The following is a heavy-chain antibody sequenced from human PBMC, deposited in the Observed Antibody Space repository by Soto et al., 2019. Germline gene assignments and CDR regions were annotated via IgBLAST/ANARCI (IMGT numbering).Heavy chain of an antibody. Sequence: PGGSLRLSCAASGFTSSSYAMSRVRQAPGKGLEWVSAVSGSGGSTYYADSVKGRFTISRDNSKNALYLQMNSLRAEDTAVYYCAKDRQWIQLWGTDAFDIWGQGTMVTVSS. D-gene: IGHD5-18*01. J-gene: IGHJ3*02. CDR3: AKDRQWIQLWGTDAFDI. V-gene: IGHV3-23*01. CDR1: GFTSSSYA. CDR2: VSGSGGST.